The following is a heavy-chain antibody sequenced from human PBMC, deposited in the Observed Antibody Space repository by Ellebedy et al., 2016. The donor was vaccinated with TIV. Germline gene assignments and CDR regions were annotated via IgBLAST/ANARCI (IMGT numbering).Heavy chain of an antibody. CDR1: GYSISSGYY. CDR3: ARHPSSTSIRGWFDP. J-gene: IGHJ5*02. CDR2: IYYSGST. Sequence: SETLSLTXTVSGYSISSGYYWGWIRQPPGKGLEWIGYIYYSGSTNYNPSLKSRVTISVDTSKNQFSLKLSSVTAADTAVYYCARHPSSTSIRGWFDPWGQGTLVTVSS. V-gene: IGHV4-38-2*02. D-gene: IGHD2-2*01.